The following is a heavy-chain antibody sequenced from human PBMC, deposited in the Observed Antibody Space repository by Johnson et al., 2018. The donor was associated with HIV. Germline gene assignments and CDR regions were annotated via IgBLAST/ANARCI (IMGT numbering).Heavy chain of an antibody. J-gene: IGHJ3*02. CDR2: IWDDGSNK. CDR3: ARWGASTAFDI. V-gene: IGHV3-33*01. CDR1: GFTFSSYG. Sequence: VQLVESGGGVVQPGRSLRLSCAASGFTFSSYGMHWVRQAPGKGLEWVAVIWDDGSNKYYADSVKGRFTISRENAKNSLYLQMNSLSAGDPAVYYCARWGASTAFDIWGQGTMVTVSS. D-gene: IGHD3-16*01.